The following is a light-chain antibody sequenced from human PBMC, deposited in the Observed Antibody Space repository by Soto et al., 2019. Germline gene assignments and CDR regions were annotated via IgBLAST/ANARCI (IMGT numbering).Light chain of an antibody. J-gene: IGKJ1*01. Sequence: EILVTQFPATLSVSPGERASLSCRTNQTIDKYLAWYQQKPGQPPRLLIFDASTRASGLPARFSGTGSGRDFTLTITGLEPEDFAVYYCQQRSRWPRTFGQGTKVEVK. CDR3: QQRSRWPRT. CDR2: DAS. V-gene: IGKV3-11*02. CDR1: QTIDKY.